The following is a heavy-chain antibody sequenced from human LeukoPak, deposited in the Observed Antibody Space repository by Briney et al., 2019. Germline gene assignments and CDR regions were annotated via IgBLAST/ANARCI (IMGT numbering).Heavy chain of an antibody. J-gene: IGHJ4*02. Sequence: GGSLRLSCSASGFTFSSYAMSWVRQAPGKGLEWVSGISGSGTNTNYADSVKGRFTISRDNSKNTVYLQMNSLRAEDTAVYYCAKPYSYSSSWYPDYWGQGTLVTVSS. V-gene: IGHV3-23*01. D-gene: IGHD6-13*01. CDR2: ISGSGTNT. CDR1: GFTFSSYA. CDR3: AKPYSYSSSWYPDY.